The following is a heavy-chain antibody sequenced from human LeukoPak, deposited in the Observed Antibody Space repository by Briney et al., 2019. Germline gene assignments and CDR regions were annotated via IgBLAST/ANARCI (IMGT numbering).Heavy chain of an antibody. CDR2: INPSGGST. J-gene: IGHJ6*02. V-gene: IGHV1-46*01. Sequence: APVKVSCKASGYTFTSYYMHWVRQAPGQGLEGMGIINPSGGSTSYVQKIQGRVTMTRDTSTSTVYMELSSLRSEDTAVCYCARDLYYYDSSGYPGPYYYGMDVWGQGNTVTVSS. CDR1: GYTFTSYY. CDR3: ARDLYYYDSSGYPGPYYYGMDV. D-gene: IGHD3-22*01.